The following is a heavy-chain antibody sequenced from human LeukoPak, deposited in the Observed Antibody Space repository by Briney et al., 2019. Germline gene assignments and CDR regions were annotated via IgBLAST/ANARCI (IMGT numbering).Heavy chain of an antibody. J-gene: IGHJ3*02. CDR3: ARDFQLLWFGEEGLRAFDI. CDR2: ISAYNGNT. Sequence: GASVRVSCKASGYTFTSYGISWVRQAPGQGLEWMGWISAYNGNTNYAQKLQGRVTMTTDTSTSTAYMELRSLRSDDTAVYYCARDFQLLWFGEEGLRAFDIWGQGTMVTVSS. V-gene: IGHV1-18*01. CDR1: GYTFTSYG. D-gene: IGHD3-10*01.